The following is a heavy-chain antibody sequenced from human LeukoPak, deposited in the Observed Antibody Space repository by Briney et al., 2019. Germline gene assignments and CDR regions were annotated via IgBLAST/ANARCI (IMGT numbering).Heavy chain of an antibody. CDR1: VGSISSYY. CDR2: TYYSGST. D-gene: IGHD3-10*01. V-gene: IGHV4-59*01. J-gene: IGHJ4*02. CDR3: ASHYGSGFDS. Sequence: SETLSLTCTVSVGSISSYYWSWIRQPPGKGLEWIGYTYYSGSTNYNPSLKSRVTISIDTSKNQFSLKLSSVTAADTAMYYCASHYGSGFDSWGQGTLVTVSS.